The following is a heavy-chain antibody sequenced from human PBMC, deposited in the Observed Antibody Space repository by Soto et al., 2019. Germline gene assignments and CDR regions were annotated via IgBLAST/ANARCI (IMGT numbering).Heavy chain of an antibody. CDR2: IYPGDSDT. Sequence: GESLKISCKGSGYSFTSYWIGWVRQMPGKGLEWMGIIYPGDSDTRYSPSFQGQVTISADKSISTAYLQWSSLKASDTAMYYCARQTPYCSGGSCPIDYWGQGTLVTVSS. CDR1: GYSFTSYW. D-gene: IGHD2-15*01. V-gene: IGHV5-51*01. J-gene: IGHJ4*02. CDR3: ARQTPYCSGGSCPIDY.